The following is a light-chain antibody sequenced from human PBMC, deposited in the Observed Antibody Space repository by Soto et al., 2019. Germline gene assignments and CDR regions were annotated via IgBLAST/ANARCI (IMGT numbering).Light chain of an antibody. Sequence: QSALTQPASVSGSPGQSITISCTGTSNDVGHYKYVSWYQQHPGKAPKLMIYEVNNRPSGVSHRFSGSKSGNTASLTISGLQAEDAADYYCSSYTSISSWVFGGGTKLTVL. CDR3: SSYTSISSWV. CDR2: EVN. J-gene: IGLJ3*02. CDR1: SNDVGHYKY. V-gene: IGLV2-14*01.